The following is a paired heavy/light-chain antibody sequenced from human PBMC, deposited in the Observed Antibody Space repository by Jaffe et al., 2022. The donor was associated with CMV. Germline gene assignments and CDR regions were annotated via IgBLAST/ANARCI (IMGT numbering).Light chain of an antibody. Sequence: DIQMTQSPSTLSASVGDRVTITCRASQSISMWLAWYQQKPGKAPKVLIYKTSNLESGVPSSFSGSGSGTEFTLSISSLQPDDFATYYCQQYKSSPYTFGQGTKLEIK. CDR2: KTS. V-gene: IGKV1-5*03. CDR1: QSISMW. CDR3: QQYKSSPYT. J-gene: IGKJ2*01.
Heavy chain of an antibody. J-gene: IGHJ6*02. V-gene: IGHV1-2*02. Sequence: QVQLVQSGAEVKKPGASVKVSCKPSGNSFTAYYIHWVRQAPGQGLEWMGWINPNSGVTNYAQRFQGRVTMTWDTSISTAYMELSRLRSDDTAVFYCATEGGEFCTGGRCYSDYHGLDVWGQGTTVTVSS. D-gene: IGHD2-15*01. CDR2: INPNSGVT. CDR1: GNSFTAYY. CDR3: ATEGGEFCTGGRCYSDYHGLDV.